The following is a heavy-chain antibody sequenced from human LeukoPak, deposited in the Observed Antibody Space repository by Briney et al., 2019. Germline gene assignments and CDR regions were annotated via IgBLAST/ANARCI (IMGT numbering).Heavy chain of an antibody. CDR1: GFTFSDYY. D-gene: IGHD6-13*01. CDR2: ISSSGSTI. CDR3: ARVDSSWYPFDY. Sequence: PGGSLRLSCAASGFTFSDYYMSWIRQAPGKGLEWVSYISSSGSTIYYADSVKGRFTVSRDNAKNSLYLQMNSLRAEDTAVYYCARVDSSWYPFDYWGQGTLVTVSS. V-gene: IGHV3-11*01. J-gene: IGHJ4*02.